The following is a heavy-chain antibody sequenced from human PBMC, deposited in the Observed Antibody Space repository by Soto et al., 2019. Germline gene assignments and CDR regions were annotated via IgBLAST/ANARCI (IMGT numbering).Heavy chain of an antibody. V-gene: IGHV3-49*03. CDR1: GFTFGDYA. CDR3: TSLLWFGESYGMDV. Sequence: HPGGSLRLSCTASGFTFGDYAMSWFRQAPGKGLEWVGFIRSKAYGGTTEYAASVKGRFTISRDDSKSIAYLQMNSLKTEDTAVYYCTSLLWFGESYGMDVWGQGTTVTVSS. CDR2: IRSKAYGGTT. D-gene: IGHD3-10*01. J-gene: IGHJ6*02.